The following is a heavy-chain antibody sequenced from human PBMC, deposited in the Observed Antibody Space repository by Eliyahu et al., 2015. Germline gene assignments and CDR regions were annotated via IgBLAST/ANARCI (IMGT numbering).Heavy chain of an antibody. CDR2: INHSGST. V-gene: IGHV4-34*01. Sequence: PSETLSLTCAVYGGSFSGYYWSWIRQPPGKGLEWIGEINHSGSTNYNPSLKSRVTISVDTSKNQFSLKLSSVTAADTAVYYCAGSYCTGGVCYIEYYYYGMDVWGQGTTVTVSS. CDR3: AGSYCTGGVCYIEYYYYGMDV. CDR1: GGSFSGYY. D-gene: IGHD2-8*02. J-gene: IGHJ6*02.